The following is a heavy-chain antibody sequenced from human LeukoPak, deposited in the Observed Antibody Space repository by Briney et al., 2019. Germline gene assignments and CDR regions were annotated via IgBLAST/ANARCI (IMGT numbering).Heavy chain of an antibody. CDR2: VSYNGSNK. CDR3: AKDLYSSSWYDAFDI. CDR1: GFTFSSYD. V-gene: IGHV3-30*18. D-gene: IGHD6-13*01. J-gene: IGHJ3*02. Sequence: GGSLRLSCAASGFTFSSYDMHWVRQAPGKGLEWVAIVSYNGSNKYYADSVKGRFTISRDNSKNTLYLQMNSLRAEDTAVYYCAKDLYSSSWYDAFDIWGQGTMVTVSS.